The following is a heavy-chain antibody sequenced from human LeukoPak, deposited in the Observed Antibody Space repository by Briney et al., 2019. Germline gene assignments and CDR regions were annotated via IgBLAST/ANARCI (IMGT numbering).Heavy chain of an antibody. CDR2: ILGSGGGT. J-gene: IGHJ6*02. D-gene: IGHD3-10*01. CDR3: ATTPGAYYYYHMDV. CDR1: GFTFSTFV. Sequence: GGSLRPSGAAPGFTFSTFVMTWVRQAPGKGREWVSAILGSGGGTYYADSVKGRFTISRDNSKNTLYLQMNSLRAEDTAVYYCATTPGAYYYYHMDVWGQGTTVTVSS. V-gene: IGHV3-23*01.